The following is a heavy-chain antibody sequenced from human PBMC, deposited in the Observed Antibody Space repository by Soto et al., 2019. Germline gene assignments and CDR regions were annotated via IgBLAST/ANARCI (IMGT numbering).Heavy chain of an antibody. D-gene: IGHD3-9*01. J-gene: IGHJ4*02. CDR1: GGSINSGRFY. Sequence: QVQLQESGPGLVKPSQTLTLTCTVSGGSINSGRFYWSWIRQHPGKGLEWIGHISDSGSSYYNPSLESRVTISVDTSKNRFSLKLSAVTAADTAVYFCARTTFYDIFTAYYSLFDYWGQGTMVTVSS. CDR3: ARTTFYDIFTAYYSLFDY. V-gene: IGHV4-31*03. CDR2: ISDSGSS.